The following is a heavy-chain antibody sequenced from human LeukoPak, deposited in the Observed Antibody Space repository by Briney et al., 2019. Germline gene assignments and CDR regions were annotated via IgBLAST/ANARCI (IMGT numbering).Heavy chain of an antibody. CDR2: ISSSSSYI. CDR3: ARGGAYGDYYYMDV. J-gene: IGHJ6*03. D-gene: IGHD4-17*01. Sequence: PGGSLRLSCAASGFTFSSYSMNWVRQAPGKGLEWVSSISSSSSYIYYADSVKGRFTISGDNAKNSLYLQMNSLRAEDTAVYYCARGGAYGDYYYMDVWGKGTTVTVSS. CDR1: GFTFSSYS. V-gene: IGHV3-21*01.